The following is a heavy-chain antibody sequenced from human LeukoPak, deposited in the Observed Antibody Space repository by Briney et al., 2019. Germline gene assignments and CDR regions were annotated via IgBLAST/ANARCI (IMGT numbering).Heavy chain of an antibody. CDR2: IYPSGGST. J-gene: IGHJ4*02. CDR1: GYTFTSYY. Sequence: ASVKVSCKASGYTFTSYYMHWVRQAPGQGLEWRGIIYPSGGSTSYAQKFQGRVTMTRDTSTSTVYLELSSLRSEDTAVYYCARDRYYYDSSGYIRGISFDYWGQGTLVTVSS. CDR3: ARDRYYYDSSGYIRGISFDY. D-gene: IGHD3-22*01. V-gene: IGHV1-46*01.